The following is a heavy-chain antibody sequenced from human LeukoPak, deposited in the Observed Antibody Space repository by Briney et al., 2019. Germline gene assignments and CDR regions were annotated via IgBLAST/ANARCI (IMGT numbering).Heavy chain of an antibody. D-gene: IGHD6-13*01. CDR2: MNPNSGNT. Sequence: ASVNVSCKASGYTFTSYDINWVRQATGQGLEWMGWMNPNSGNTGYAQKFQGRVTMTRNTSISTAYMELSSLRSEDTAVYYCARVRADSSSWVHNWFDPWGQGTLVTVSS. V-gene: IGHV1-8*01. J-gene: IGHJ5*02. CDR3: ARVRADSSSWVHNWFDP. CDR1: GYTFTSYD.